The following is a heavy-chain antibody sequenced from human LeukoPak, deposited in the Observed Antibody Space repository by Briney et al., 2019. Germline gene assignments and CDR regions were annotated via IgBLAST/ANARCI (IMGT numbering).Heavy chain of an antibody. D-gene: IGHD2-2*01. J-gene: IGHJ4*02. Sequence: RSSETLSLTCTVSGGSISSYYWSWIRQPPGKGLEWIGYIYYSGSTNYNPSLRSRVTISVDTSKNQFSLKLSSVTAADMAVYYCARDGSPAGYYFDYWGQGTLVTVSS. V-gene: IGHV4-59*01. CDR3: ARDGSPAGYYFDY. CDR1: GGSISSYY. CDR2: IYYSGST.